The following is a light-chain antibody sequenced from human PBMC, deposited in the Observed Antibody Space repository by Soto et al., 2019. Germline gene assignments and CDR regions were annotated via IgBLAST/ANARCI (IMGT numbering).Light chain of an antibody. CDR1: QDIRSY. CDR3: LQDLSYPRT. CDR2: AAS. V-gene: IGKV1-6*01. J-gene: IGKJ1*01. Sequence: IQMTQSPSSLSASVGDRVTITCRASQDIRSYLGWYQQKPGKAPKLLIFAASNLHSGVPPRFSGSGSGTDFTLTISSLHPEDFATYYCLQDLSYPRTFGQGTKVDIK.